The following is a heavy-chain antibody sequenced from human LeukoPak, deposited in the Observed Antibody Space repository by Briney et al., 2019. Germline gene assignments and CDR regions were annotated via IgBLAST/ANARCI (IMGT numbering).Heavy chain of an antibody. J-gene: IGHJ4*02. V-gene: IGHV4-4*07. CDR3: ARSTVVTPGSGSFAN. CDR1: GGSINPYY. CDR2: IYSSGST. Sequence: PSETLSLTCTVSGGSINPYYWSWIRLPAGKGLEWIGRIYSSGSTNYNPSLKSRVTMSVDTSKNQISLRVTSVTAADTAVYYCARSTVVTPGSGSFANWGQGTLVTVSS. D-gene: IGHD4-23*01.